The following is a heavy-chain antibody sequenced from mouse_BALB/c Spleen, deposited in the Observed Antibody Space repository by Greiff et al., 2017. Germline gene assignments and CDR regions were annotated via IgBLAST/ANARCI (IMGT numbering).Heavy chain of an antibody. J-gene: IGHJ4*01. Sequence: QVQLQQSGPGLVAPSQSLSISCTVSGFSLTSYGVHWVRQPPGKGLEWLGVIWAGGSTNYNSALMSRLSISKENSKSQVFLKMNSLQTDDTAMYYCAREGSTKGFYYAMDYWGQGTSVTVSS. V-gene: IGHV2-9*02. D-gene: IGHD2-14*01. CDR2: IWAGGST. CDR1: GFSLTSYG. CDR3: AREGSTKGFYYAMDY.